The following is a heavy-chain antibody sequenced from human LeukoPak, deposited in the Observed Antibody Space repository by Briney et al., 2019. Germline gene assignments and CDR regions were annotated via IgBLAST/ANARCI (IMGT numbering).Heavy chain of an antibody. D-gene: IGHD3-16*01. V-gene: IGHV4-39*07. Sequence: SSETLSLTCTVSGGSISSSSYYWGWIRQPPGEGLEWIGSIYYSASTYYNPSLKSRVTISVDTSKNQFSLKLSSVTAADTAVYYCARFSRGDDYWGQGTLVTVSS. CDR2: IYYSAST. CDR1: GGSISSSSYY. CDR3: ARFSRGDDY. J-gene: IGHJ4*02.